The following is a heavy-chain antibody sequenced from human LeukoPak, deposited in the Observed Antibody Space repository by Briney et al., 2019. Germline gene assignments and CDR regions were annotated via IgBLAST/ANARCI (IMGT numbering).Heavy chain of an antibody. CDR3: AKDHASITIFGVVLWAVDY. V-gene: IGHV3-23*01. CDR2: ISGSGGST. D-gene: IGHD3-3*01. Sequence: PGGSLRLSCAASAFTLSSYRMNWVRQAPGKGLEWVSAISGSGGSTYYADSVKGRFTISRDNSKNTLYLQMNSLRAEDTAVYYCAKDHASITIFGVVLWAVDYWGQGTLVTVSS. J-gene: IGHJ4*02. CDR1: AFTLSSYR.